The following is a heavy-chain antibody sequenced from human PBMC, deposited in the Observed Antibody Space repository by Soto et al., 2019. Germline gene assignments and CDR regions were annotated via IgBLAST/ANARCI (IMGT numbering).Heavy chain of an antibody. CDR1: GFTFSSYS. J-gene: IGHJ5*02. Sequence: PGGSLRLSCAASGFTFSSYSMNWVRQAPGKGLEWVSSISSSSSYIYYADSVKGRFTISRDNAKNSLYLQMNSLRAEDTAVYYCARAKLRYFDWPTKGHNWFDPWGQGTLVTVPS. V-gene: IGHV3-21*01. CDR3: ARAKLRYFDWPTKGHNWFDP. D-gene: IGHD3-9*01. CDR2: ISSSSSYI.